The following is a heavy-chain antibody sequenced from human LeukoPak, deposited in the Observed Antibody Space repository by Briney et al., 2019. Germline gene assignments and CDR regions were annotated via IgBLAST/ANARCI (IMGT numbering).Heavy chain of an antibody. J-gene: IGHJ5*02. Sequence: SEPLSLTCTVSGYSISSGYYWGWIRQPPGKGLEWIGSIYHSGSTYYNPSLKSRVTISVDTSKNQFSLKLSSVTAADTAVYYCARGMRSYNWFDPWGQGTLVTVSS. D-gene: IGHD1-26*01. CDR3: ARGMRSYNWFDP. V-gene: IGHV4-38-2*02. CDR2: IYHSGST. CDR1: GYSISSGYY.